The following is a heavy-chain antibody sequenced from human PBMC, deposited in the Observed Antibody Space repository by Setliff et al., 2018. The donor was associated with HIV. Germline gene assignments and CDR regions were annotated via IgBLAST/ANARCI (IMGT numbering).Heavy chain of an antibody. J-gene: IGHJ3*02. V-gene: IGHV4-38-2*01. CDR1: GYSISSGYY. Sequence: KTSETLSLTCAVSGYSISSGYYWGWIRQPPGKGLEWIGSIYHSGSTYYNPSPKSRVTISVDTSKNQFSLKLSSVTAADTAVYYCARSRPFFDIWGQGTMVTVSS. CDR2: IYHSGST. CDR3: ARSRPFFDI.